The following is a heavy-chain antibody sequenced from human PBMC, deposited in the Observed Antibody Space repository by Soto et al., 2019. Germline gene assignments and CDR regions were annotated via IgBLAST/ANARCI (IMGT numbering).Heavy chain of an antibody. D-gene: IGHD3-10*01. CDR1: GYTFTGYY. CDR2: INPNSGGT. CDR3: ARESRDLYGSGSYGDKTSYYYYYGMDV. J-gene: IGHJ6*02. V-gene: IGHV1-2*04. Sequence: ASVKVSCKASGYTFTGYYMHWVRQAPGQGLEWMGWINPNSGGTNYAQKFQGWVTMTRDTSISTAYMELSRLRSDDTAVYYCARESRDLYGSGSYGDKTSYYYYYGMDVWGQGTTVTVSS.